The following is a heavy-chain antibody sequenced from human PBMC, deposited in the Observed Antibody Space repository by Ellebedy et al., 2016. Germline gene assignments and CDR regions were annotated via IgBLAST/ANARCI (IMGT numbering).Heavy chain of an antibody. D-gene: IGHD4-11*01. V-gene: IGHV3-7*05. CDR3: AKFTVMYDYRSNLDY. Sequence: GESLKISXAASGFIFSSYWMSWVRQAPGKGLEWVANIKQDGSEKYYVDSVKGRFTISRDNSKNTLYLQMNSLRAEDTAVYYCAKFTVMYDYRSNLDYWGQGTLVTGSS. J-gene: IGHJ4*02. CDR2: IKQDGSEK. CDR1: GFIFSSYW.